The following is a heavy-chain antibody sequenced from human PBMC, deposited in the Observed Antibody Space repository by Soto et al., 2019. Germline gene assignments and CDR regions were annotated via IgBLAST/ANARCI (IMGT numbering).Heavy chain of an antibody. V-gene: IGHV1-69*04. CDR1: GYTFTSYA. CDR2: IIPILGIA. CDR3: ARDAGHCSSTSYYVGR. J-gene: IGHJ4*01. D-gene: IGHD2-2*01. Sequence: SVKVSCKASGYTFTSYAMHWVRQAPGQRLEWMGRIIPILGIANYAQKFQGRVTITADKSTSTAYMELSSLRSEDTAVYYCARDAGHCSSTSYYVGRWGHGTLVTDSS.